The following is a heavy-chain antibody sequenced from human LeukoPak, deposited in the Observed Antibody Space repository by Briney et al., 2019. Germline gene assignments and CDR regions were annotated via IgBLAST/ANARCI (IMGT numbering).Heavy chain of an antibody. CDR2: VNPSGGST. J-gene: IGHJ4*02. Sequence: GASVKVSCKASGYTFTSYYIHWVRQAPGQGLEWMGIVNPSGGSTSYAQNFQGRVTVTRDTPTNTVYMELSSLRSGDTAVYYCAGSTMVRGVWDYWGQGTLVTVSS. CDR3: AGSTMVRGVWDY. CDR1: GYTFTSYY. D-gene: IGHD3-10*01. V-gene: IGHV1-46*01.